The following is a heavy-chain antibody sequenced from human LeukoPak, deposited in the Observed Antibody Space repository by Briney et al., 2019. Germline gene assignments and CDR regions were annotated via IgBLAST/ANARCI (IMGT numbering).Heavy chain of an antibody. D-gene: IGHD6-13*01. Sequence: GGSLRLSCAASGFTFDDYGMSWVRQAPGKGLEWVSGINWNGGSTGYADSVKGRFTISRDNAKNSLYLQMNSLRAEDTALYYCARDLAAAGPRGSVWFDPWGQGTLVTVSS. CDR2: INWNGGST. CDR3: ARDLAAAGPRGSVWFDP. V-gene: IGHV3-20*04. J-gene: IGHJ5*02. CDR1: GFTFDDYG.